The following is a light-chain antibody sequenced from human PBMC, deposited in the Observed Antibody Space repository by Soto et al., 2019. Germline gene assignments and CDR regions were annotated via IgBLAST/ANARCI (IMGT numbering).Light chain of an antibody. J-gene: IGKJ1*01. CDR2: GAS. Sequence: EIVLTQSPATLSVSPGERATLSCRASQSVRSNLAWYQQKPGQGPRLLIFGASTRATNIPARFSGSGSGTEFTLTISSLQSEDCGSYYCQQSLTTPWTFGQGTRVEI. CDR1: QSVRSN. V-gene: IGKV3-15*01. CDR3: QQSLTTPWT.